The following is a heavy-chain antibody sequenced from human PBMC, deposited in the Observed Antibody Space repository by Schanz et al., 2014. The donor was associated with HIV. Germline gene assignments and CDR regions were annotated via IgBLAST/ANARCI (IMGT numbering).Heavy chain of an antibody. CDR2: IWFDGSNK. Sequence: QVPLVESGGCVVQPGRSLRLSCAASGFTFSSYGMHWVRQAPGKGLEWVAVIWFDGSNKYYADSVKGRFTISRDNSKKTLYLQMNSLRAGDTAVYYCASTEFPYSSSSDYYYGMDVWGQGTTVTVSS. V-gene: IGHV3-33*01. D-gene: IGHD6-6*01. CDR1: GFTFSSYG. CDR3: ASTEFPYSSSSDYYYGMDV. J-gene: IGHJ6*02.